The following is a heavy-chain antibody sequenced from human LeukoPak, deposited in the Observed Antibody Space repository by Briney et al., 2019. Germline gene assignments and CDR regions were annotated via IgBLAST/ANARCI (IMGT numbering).Heavy chain of an antibody. CDR2: IYPGDSEI. V-gene: IGHV5-51*01. CDR1: GYSFTSYW. CDR3: ARIEPCGGHCHPFAF. J-gene: IGHJ4*02. D-gene: IGHD2-21*02. Sequence: GESLHISCQASGYSFTSYWIGWVRQMPGTGLEWMGIIYPGDSEIRYSPSFQGQVTISADKSTSTAYLQWSSLKASDTAMYYCARIEPCGGHCHPFAFWGQGSLVTVSS.